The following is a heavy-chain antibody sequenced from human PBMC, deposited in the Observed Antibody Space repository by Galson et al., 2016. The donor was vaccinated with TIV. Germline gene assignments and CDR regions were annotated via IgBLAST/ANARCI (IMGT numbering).Heavy chain of an antibody. V-gene: IGHV5-51*01. D-gene: IGHD3-22*01. CDR2: VYPGNSHT. Sequence: QSGAEVKKTGESLKISCRGSGYPFSGYYIGWVRQVPGKGLEWMGIVYPGNSHTVYSPSFDGQVTISADKSTSTAYLQWSSLKASDTAMYDCSRHDSSALRNWYFNLWGRGTLGTVSS. CDR1: GYPFSGYY. J-gene: IGHJ2*01. CDR3: SRHDSSALRNWYFNL.